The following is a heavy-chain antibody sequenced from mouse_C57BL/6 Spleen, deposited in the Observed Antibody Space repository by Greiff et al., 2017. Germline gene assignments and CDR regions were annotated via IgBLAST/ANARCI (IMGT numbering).Heavy chain of an antibody. CDR1: GYTFTDYY. CDR3: ARQGDLDY. Sequence: EVQLQQSGPELVKPGASVKISCKASGYTFTDYYMNWVKQSHGKSLEWIGDINPNNGGTSYNQKFKGKATLTVDKSSSTAYMELRSLTSEDSAVYYCARQGDLDYWGQGTTLTVSS. CDR2: INPNNGGT. V-gene: IGHV1-26*01. J-gene: IGHJ2*01.